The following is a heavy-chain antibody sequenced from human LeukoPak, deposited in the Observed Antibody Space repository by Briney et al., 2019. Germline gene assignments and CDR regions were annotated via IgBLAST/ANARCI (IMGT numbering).Heavy chain of an antibody. V-gene: IGHV3-30*02. Sequence: GGSLRLSCTASGFTFRRYAMHWVRQAPGKGPEWVAFIRFDGTDKYYTDSVKGRFTVSRDNSKNTLSLQMNSLRAEDTAVYYCAKDWSRTSYFFDYWGQGTLVTVSS. CDR3: AKDWSRTSYFFDY. D-gene: IGHD2-2*01. CDR1: GFTFRRYA. CDR2: IRFDGTDK. J-gene: IGHJ4*02.